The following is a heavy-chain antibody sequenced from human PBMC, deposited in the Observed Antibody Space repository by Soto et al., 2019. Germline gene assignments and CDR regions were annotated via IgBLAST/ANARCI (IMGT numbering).Heavy chain of an antibody. J-gene: IGHJ6*02. CDR3: ASGMLVRRAYYVDA. V-gene: IGHV6-1*01. D-gene: IGHD3-10*01. CDR1: GDSVTGNTSG. CDR2: TYYRSKWHY. Sequence: SQTLSLTFVISGDSVTGNTSGWNWIRQSPSRGLEWLGRTYYRSKWHYDYAGSVKGRMTINPDTSRNQFSLQLNSVSPEDTAVYYCASGMLVRRAYYVDAWGPGTTLTVYS.